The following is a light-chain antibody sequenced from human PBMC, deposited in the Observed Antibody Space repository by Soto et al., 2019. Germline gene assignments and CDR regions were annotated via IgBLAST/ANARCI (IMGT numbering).Light chain of an antibody. V-gene: IGKV3-11*01. J-gene: IGKJ2*01. CDR1: QSVSSY. CDR3: QQRSNWSPYT. CDR2: DAS. Sequence: EIVLTQSPATLSLSPGDRATLSCRASQSVSSYLAWYQQKPGQAPRLLIYDASNRATGIPARFSGSGSGTDFTLTISSLEPEDFAVYYCQQRSNWSPYTFGQGTKVEIK.